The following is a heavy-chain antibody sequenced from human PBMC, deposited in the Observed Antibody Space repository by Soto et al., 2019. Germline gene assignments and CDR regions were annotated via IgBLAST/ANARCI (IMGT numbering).Heavy chain of an antibody. V-gene: IGHV3-48*01. CDR2: ISDSSRTI. D-gene: IGHD2-15*01. J-gene: IGHJ3*02. Sequence: EVQLVESGGGLVLPGGSLRLSCAASGFTFSTYSMNWVRQAPGKGLEWISYISDSSRTIHYADSVKGRFVISRDNVEXXXXXXXXXXXXXXXXXXXXXXXXXAXVVGTTAVDAFDIWGQGTMVTVSS. CDR1: GFTFSTYS. CDR3: XXXXXAXVVGTTAVDAFDI.